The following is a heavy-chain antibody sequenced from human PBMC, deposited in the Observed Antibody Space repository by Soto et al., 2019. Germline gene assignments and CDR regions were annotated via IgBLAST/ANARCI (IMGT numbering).Heavy chain of an antibody. CDR3: ARGFIAVPHTWSDPDY. V-gene: IGHV1-18*04. D-gene: IGHD6-13*01. J-gene: IGHJ4*02. CDR2: ISPYSGNS. CDR1: GYTFNSNG. Sequence: GSVKVYFKASGYTFNSNGFSWGRQAPGQGLEWMGWISPYSGNSNYAQKFQGRVTMTTDTSTTTAFMEPRSLTSDDTAVYYCARGFIAVPHTWSDPDYWAQGTLVTAPQ.